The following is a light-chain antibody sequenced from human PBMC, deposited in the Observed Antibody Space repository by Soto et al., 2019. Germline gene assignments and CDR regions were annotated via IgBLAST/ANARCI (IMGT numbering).Light chain of an antibody. CDR1: QSVSSN. CDR2: GAS. V-gene: IGKV3-15*01. Sequence: EIVMTQSPATLSVSPGERATLSCRASQSVSSNLAWYQQKPGQAPRLLIYGASTRATGIPARFSGSGSGKEFTLTIFSLQSEDFAVYYCQQYNNWPQTFGQGTKVDIK. CDR3: QQYNNWPQT. J-gene: IGKJ1*01.